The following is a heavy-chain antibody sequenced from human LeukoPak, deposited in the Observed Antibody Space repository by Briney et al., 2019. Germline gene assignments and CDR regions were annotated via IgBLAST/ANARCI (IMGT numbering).Heavy chain of an antibody. CDR3: ANEIRPNDY. V-gene: IGHV3-23*01. J-gene: IGHJ4*02. CDR1: GFTFSSHA. CDR2: ISGDST. Sequence: PGGSLRLSCAASGFTFSSHAMTWVRQAPGKGLQWVSSISGDSTYYADSVKGRFTISGDNSKNTLYLQMNSLRADDTAVYYCANEIRPNDYWGQGTLVTVSS.